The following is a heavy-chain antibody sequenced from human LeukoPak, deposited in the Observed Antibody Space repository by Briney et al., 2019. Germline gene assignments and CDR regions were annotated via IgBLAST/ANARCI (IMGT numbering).Heavy chain of an antibody. J-gene: IGHJ4*02. Sequence: SETLSLTCTVSGGSISSSSYYWGWIRQPPGKGLEWIGSIYYSGSTYYNPSLKSRVTISVDTSKNQFSLKLSSVTAADTAVYYCARYSWKFDYWGQGTLVTVPS. CDR3: ARYSWKFDY. CDR1: GGSISSSSYY. V-gene: IGHV4-39*01. D-gene: IGHD1-26*01. CDR2: IYYSGST.